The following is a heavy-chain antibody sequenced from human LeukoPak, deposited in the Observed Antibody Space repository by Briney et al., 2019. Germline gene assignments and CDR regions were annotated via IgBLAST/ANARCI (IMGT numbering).Heavy chain of an antibody. CDR1: GFTFSRYW. CDR2: IKQDGSEE. CDR3: ARGYGDSVGYFHH. D-gene: IGHD4-17*01. Sequence: GGSLRLSCAASGFTFSRYWMNWVRQAPGKGLEWVANIKQDGSEEYYVDSVKGRFSISRDNAKNSVYLQMNSLRAEDTAVYYCARGYGDSVGYFHHWGQGTLVTVSP. J-gene: IGHJ1*01. V-gene: IGHV3-7*03.